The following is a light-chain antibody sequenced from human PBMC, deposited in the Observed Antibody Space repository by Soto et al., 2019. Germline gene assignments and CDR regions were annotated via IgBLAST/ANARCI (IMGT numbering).Light chain of an antibody. J-gene: IGLJ1*01. V-gene: IGLV2-14*01. CDR3: CSYTTSNTRQIV. CDR2: DVS. CDR1: SADIGNNY. Sequence: QSVLTQPPSVSAAPGQKVTISCSGSSADIGNNYVSWYQQQPGKAPKFMIYDVSNRPSGVSNRFSGSKSGNTASLTISGLQAEDEADYYCCSYTTSNTRQIVFGTGTKVTVL.